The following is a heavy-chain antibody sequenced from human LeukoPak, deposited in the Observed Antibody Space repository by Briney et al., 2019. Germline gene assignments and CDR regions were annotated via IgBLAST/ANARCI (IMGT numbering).Heavy chain of an antibody. V-gene: IGHV3-21*04. CDR3: AKDYYDSSGYYLGHYYYYYMDV. CDR2: ISSSSSYI. CDR1: GFTFSSYS. D-gene: IGHD3-22*01. Sequence: GGSLRLSCAASGFTFSSYSMNWVRQAPGKGLEWVSSISSSSSYIYYADSVKGRFTISRDNAKNSLYLQMNSLRAEDTALYYCAKDYYDSSGYYLGHYYYYYMDVWGKGTTVTVSS. J-gene: IGHJ6*03.